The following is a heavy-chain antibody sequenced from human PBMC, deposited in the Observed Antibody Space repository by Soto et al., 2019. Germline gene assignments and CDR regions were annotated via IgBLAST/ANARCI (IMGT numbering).Heavy chain of an antibody. CDR2: INHSGST. Sequence: LSLTCAVYGGSFSGYYWSWIRQPPGKGLEWIGEINHSGSTNYNPSLKSRVTISVDTSKNQFSLKLSSVTAADTAVYYCARRSSSGWPYNWFDPWGQGTLVTVS. CDR1: GGSFSGYY. D-gene: IGHD6-19*01. CDR3: ARRSSSGWPYNWFDP. J-gene: IGHJ5*02. V-gene: IGHV4-34*01.